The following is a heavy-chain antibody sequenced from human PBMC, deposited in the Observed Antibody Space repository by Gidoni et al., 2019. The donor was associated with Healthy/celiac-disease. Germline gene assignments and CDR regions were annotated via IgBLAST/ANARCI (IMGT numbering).Heavy chain of an antibody. J-gene: IGHJ6*03. D-gene: IGHD3-16*01. CDR2: ISYDGSNK. CDR3: AKDGGQEYYYYYMDV. CDR1: GFPFSSYG. Sequence: QVQLVDSGGGVVQPGRSLRLSCAASGFPFSSYGMHWVSQAPGKGLEWVAVISYDGSNKYYADSVKGRFTIARDNSKNTLYLQMNSLRAEDTAVYYCAKDGGQEYYYYYMDVWGKGTTVTVSS. V-gene: IGHV3-30*18.